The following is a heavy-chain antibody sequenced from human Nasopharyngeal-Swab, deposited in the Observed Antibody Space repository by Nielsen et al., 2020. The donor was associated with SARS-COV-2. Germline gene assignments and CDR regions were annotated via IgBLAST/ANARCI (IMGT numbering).Heavy chain of an antibody. CDR2: IYYSGST. V-gene: IGHV4-61*01. CDR1: GGSVSSGRYY. J-gene: IGHJ4*02. CDR3: ARLGGQWLPREALDY. Sequence: SETLSLTCTVSGGSVSSGRYYWSWIRQPPGKGLEWIGYIYYSGSTNYNPSLKSRVTISVDTSKNQFSLKLTSVTAADTAVYYCARLGGQWLPREALDYWGQGTLVTVSS. D-gene: IGHD6-19*01.